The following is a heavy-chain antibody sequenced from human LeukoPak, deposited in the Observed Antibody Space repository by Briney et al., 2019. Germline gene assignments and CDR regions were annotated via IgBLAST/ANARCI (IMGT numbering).Heavy chain of an antibody. J-gene: IGHJ2*01. D-gene: IGHD3-10*01. CDR1: GYLFTGYW. Sequence: GESLKISCKGSGYLFTGYWIAWVRQMPGKGLEWMGIIYPADSDTRYSPSFQGQVTISADKSISTAFLRWTSLKASDTAIYYCARGRGTGSPIGPRYFDLWGRGTLVTVSS. CDR3: ARGRGTGSPIGPRYFDL. CDR2: IYPADSDT. V-gene: IGHV5-51*01.